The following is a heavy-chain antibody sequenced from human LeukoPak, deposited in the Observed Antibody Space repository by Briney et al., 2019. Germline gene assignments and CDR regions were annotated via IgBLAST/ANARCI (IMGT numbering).Heavy chain of an antibody. CDR1: GFTFNDYF. V-gene: IGHV3-7*01. CDR3: ARDPYGVRYFDY. CDR2: IKQDGSEK. J-gene: IGHJ4*02. Sequence: GGSLRLSCTSSGFTFNDYFMSWVRQAPGKGLEWVANIKQDGSEKYYVDSVKGRFTISRDNAKNSLYLQMNSLRAEDTAVYYCARDPYGVRYFDYWGQGTLVTVSS. D-gene: IGHD4-17*01.